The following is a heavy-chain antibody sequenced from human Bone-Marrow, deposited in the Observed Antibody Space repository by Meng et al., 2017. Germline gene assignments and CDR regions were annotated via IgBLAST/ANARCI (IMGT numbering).Heavy chain of an antibody. CDR2: IYYSGST. D-gene: IGHD6-19*01. CDR1: GGSISSSSYY. CDR3: ARFQYSSGWGPYYYYYYGMDV. Sequence: GSLRLSCTVSGGSISSSSYYWGWIRQPPGKGLEWIGSIYYSGSTYYNPSLKSRVTISVDTSKNQFSLKLSSVTAADTAVYYCARFQYSSGWGPYYYYYYGMDVWGQGTTVTVSS. J-gene: IGHJ6*02. V-gene: IGHV4-39*07.